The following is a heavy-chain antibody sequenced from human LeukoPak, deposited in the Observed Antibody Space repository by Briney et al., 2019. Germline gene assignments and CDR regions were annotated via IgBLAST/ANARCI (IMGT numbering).Heavy chain of an antibody. CDR2: ISSNGGST. Sequence: GGSLRLSCAASGFTFSSYAMHWVRQAPGKGLEYVSAISSNGGSTYYANSVKGRLTISRDNSKNTLYLQMGSLRAEDMAVYYCAREVYGDYGVAYYYYYMDVWGKGTTVTISS. CDR3: AREVYGDYGVAYYYYYMDV. CDR1: GFTFSSYA. J-gene: IGHJ6*03. V-gene: IGHV3-64*01. D-gene: IGHD4-17*01.